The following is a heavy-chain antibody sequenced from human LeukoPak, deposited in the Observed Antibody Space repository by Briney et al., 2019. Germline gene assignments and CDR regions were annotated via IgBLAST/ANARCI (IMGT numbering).Heavy chain of an antibody. CDR3: ASSKVVVIAMFDY. V-gene: IGHV1-69*05. CDR2: IIPIFGTA. Sequence: SVKVSCKASGGTFSSYAISWVRQAPGQGLEWMGGIIPIFGTANYAQKFQSRVTITTDESTSTAYMELSSLRSEDTAVYYCASSKVVVIAMFDYWGQGTLVTVSS. J-gene: IGHJ4*02. D-gene: IGHD2-21*01. CDR1: GGTFSSYA.